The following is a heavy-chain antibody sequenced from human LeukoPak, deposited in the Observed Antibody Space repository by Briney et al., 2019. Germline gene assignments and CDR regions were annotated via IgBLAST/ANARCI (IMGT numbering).Heavy chain of an antibody. J-gene: IGHJ4*02. CDR3: ARKSSIVVVSFDY. Sequence: SETLSLTCAVSGYSISSGYYWGWIRQPPGKGLEWIGSIYHSGSTYYNPSLKSGVTISVDTSKNQFSLKLSSVTAADTAVYYCARKSSIVVVSFDYWGQGTLVTVSS. D-gene: IGHD2-2*01. CDR2: IYHSGST. CDR1: GYSISSGYY. V-gene: IGHV4-38-2*01.